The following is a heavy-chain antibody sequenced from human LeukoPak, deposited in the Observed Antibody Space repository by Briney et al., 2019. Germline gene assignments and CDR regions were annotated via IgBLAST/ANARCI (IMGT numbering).Heavy chain of an antibody. CDR2: ISSSSSTI. Sequence: GGSLRLSCAASGFTFSSYSMNWVRQAPGKGLEWVSYISSSSSTIYYADSVKGRFTISRDNAKNSLYLQMNSLRAEDTAVYYCARDRRSYYYYYMDVWGKGTTVTVSS. CDR3: ARDRRSYYYYYMDV. J-gene: IGHJ6*03. V-gene: IGHV3-48*01. CDR1: GFTFSSYS.